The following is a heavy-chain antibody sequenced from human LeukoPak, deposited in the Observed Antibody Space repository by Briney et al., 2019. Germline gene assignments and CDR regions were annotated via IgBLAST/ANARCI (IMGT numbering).Heavy chain of an antibody. CDR3: AREPEYPNPFDY. CDR1: GFTLSNYW. V-gene: IGHV3-7*01. CDR2: IKPDGSDK. D-gene: IGHD1-14*01. Sequence: GGSLRLSCAASGFTLSNYWMAWVRQAPGKGLEWVANIKPDGSDKYYVDSVKGRFTISRDNAKNSLYLQMNSLRAEDTAVYYCAREPEYPNPFDYWGQGTLVTVSS. J-gene: IGHJ4*02.